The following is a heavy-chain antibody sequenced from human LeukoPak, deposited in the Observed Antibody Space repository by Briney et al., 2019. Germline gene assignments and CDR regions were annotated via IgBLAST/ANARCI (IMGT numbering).Heavy chain of an antibody. V-gene: IGHV3-23*01. Sequence: TGGSLRLSCAASGFTFSSYAMSWVRQAPGKGLEWVSAISGSGGSTYYADSVKGRFTISRDNSKNTLYLQMNSLRAEDTAVYYCATASTDGYNWLDNWGQGTLVTVSS. CDR3: ATASTDGYNWLDN. D-gene: IGHD5-24*01. CDR1: GFTFSSYA. CDR2: ISGSGGST. J-gene: IGHJ4*02.